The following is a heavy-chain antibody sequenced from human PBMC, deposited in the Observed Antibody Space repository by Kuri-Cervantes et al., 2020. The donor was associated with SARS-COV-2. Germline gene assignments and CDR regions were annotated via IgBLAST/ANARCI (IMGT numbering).Heavy chain of an antibody. Sequence: GGSLRLSCAASGFTFSSYGMHWVRQAPGKGLEWVAVISYDGSNKYYADSVKGRFTISRENSKNTLYLQMNSLRAEDTAVYYCAKGGVEVVGATMVYYYYMDVWGKGTTVTVSS. CDR2: ISYDGSNK. CDR1: GFTFSSYG. D-gene: IGHD1-26*01. CDR3: AKGGVEVVGATMVYYYYMDV. J-gene: IGHJ6*03. V-gene: IGHV3-30*18.